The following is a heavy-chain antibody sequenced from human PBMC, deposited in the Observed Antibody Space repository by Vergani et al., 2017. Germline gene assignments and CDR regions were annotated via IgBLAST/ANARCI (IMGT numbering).Heavy chain of an antibody. J-gene: IGHJ6*03. CDR2: ISYDGNKK. CDR3: SRYFITRVTTLDYYYMGV. V-gene: IGHV3-30*03. D-gene: IGHD1-1*01. Sequence: QVQLVESGGGEVQPGRSLRLSCSAAGFPFSDYGVHWVRQAPGKGLEWVSVISYDGNKKNYADSVKGRFTISRDNSKNTRYLEMNALKAEDTAVYYCSRYFITRVTTLDYYYMGVWGKGTTVTVSS. CDR1: GFPFSDYG.